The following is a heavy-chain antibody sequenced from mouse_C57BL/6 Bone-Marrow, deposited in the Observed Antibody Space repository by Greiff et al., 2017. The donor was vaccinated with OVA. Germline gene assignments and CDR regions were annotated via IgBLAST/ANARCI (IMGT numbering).Heavy chain of an antibody. CDR3: AREGGFYYHWYFDV. CDR2: IYPGSGST. D-gene: IGHD1-1*01. CDR1: RYTFTSYW. Sequence: QVQLQQPGAELVKPGASVKMSCKASRYTFTSYWITWVKQRPGQGLEWIGDIYPGSGSTNYNEKFKSKATLTVDTSSSTAYMQLSSLTSEDSAVYYCAREGGFYYHWYFDVWGTGTTVTVSS. J-gene: IGHJ1*03. V-gene: IGHV1-55*01.